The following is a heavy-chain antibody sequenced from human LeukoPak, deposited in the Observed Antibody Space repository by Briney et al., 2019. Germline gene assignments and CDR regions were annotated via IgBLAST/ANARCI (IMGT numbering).Heavy chain of an antibody. Sequence: GGSLRLSCTASGFTFSSFAMNWVRQALGKGLEWVSVISATGEKAYYAESVKDRFIISRDYSKSTVFLDMNSLRVDDTAIYYCVKDRRFSVTTDYYFDVWGPGTLVTVSS. CDR1: GFTFSSFA. J-gene: IGHJ4*02. CDR2: ISATGEKA. D-gene: IGHD4-17*01. CDR3: VKDRRFSVTTDYYFDV. V-gene: IGHV3-23*01.